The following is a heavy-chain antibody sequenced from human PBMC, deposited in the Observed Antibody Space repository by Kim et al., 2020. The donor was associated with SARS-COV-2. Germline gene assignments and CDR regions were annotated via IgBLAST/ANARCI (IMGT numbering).Heavy chain of an antibody. Sequence: YADSVKGRFTISRDNSKNTLYLQMNSLRAEDTAVYYCASHYGSGRSIDYWGQGTLVTVSS. D-gene: IGHD3-10*01. V-gene: IGHV3-23*01. J-gene: IGHJ4*02. CDR3: ASHYGSGRSIDY.